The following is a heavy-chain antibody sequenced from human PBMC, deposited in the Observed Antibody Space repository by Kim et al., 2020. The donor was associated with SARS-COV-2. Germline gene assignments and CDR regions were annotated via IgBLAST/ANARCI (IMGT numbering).Heavy chain of an antibody. D-gene: IGHD3-9*01. CDR2: ISYDGSNK. CDR3: AKVRNFDWLLYGSFDY. J-gene: IGHJ4*02. V-gene: IGHV3-30*18. CDR1: GFTFSSYG. Sequence: GGSLRLSCAASGFTFSSYGMHWVHQAPGKGLEWVAVISYDGSNKYYADSVKGRFTISRDNSKNTLYLQMNSLRAEDTAVYYCAKVRNFDWLLYGSFDYWGQGTLVTVSS.